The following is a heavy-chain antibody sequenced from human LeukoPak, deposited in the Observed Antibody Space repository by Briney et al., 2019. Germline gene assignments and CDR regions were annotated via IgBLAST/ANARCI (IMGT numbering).Heavy chain of an antibody. V-gene: IGHV4-38-2*02. CDR2: INHTGST. D-gene: IGHD4-11*01. Sequence: SETLSLTCAVSGYSFSSGYYWGWIRQPPGKGLEWIASINHTGSTYYSPSLKSRVTMLLDTSKNQFSLRLRSVTAADTAVYYCARDNYGAFDFWGQGTLVTVSS. CDR1: GYSFSSGYY. J-gene: IGHJ4*02. CDR3: ARDNYGAFDF.